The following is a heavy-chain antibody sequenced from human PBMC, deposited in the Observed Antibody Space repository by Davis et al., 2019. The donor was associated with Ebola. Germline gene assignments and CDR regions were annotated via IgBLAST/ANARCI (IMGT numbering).Heavy chain of an antibody. J-gene: IGHJ4*02. D-gene: IGHD3-10*01. CDR3: ARDREGSGDFDY. CDR1: GFTFSSYA. CDR2: ITSSSNII. Sequence: PGGSLRLSCAASGFTFSSYAMNWVRQAPGKGLEWISYITSSSNIIYYADSVKARFTISRDNAKNSLYLQMNSLRDEDTAVYYCARDREGSGDFDYWGQGTLVTVSS. V-gene: IGHV3-48*02.